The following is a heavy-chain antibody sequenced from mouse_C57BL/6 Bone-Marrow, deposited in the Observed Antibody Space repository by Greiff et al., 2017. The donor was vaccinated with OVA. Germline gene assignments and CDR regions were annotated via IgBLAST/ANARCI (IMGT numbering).Heavy chain of an antibody. CDR2: INPNNGGT. D-gene: IGHD1-1*01. J-gene: IGHJ2*01. V-gene: IGHV1-18*01. CDR1: GYTFTDYN. Sequence: EVQVVESGPELVKPGASVKIPCKASGYTFTDYNMDWVKQSHGKSLEWIGDINPNNGGTNYNQKFKGKATLTVDTSSSTAYMELLSLTSEDSAVYYCARSPWYYGSSYRYFAYWGQGTTLTVSS. CDR3: ARSPWYYGSSYRYFAY.